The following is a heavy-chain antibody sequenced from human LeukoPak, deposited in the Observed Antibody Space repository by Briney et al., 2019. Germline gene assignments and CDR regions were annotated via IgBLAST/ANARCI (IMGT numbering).Heavy chain of an antibody. Sequence: GGSLRLSCAASGFAFSSYAMSWVRQAPGKGLEWVSAISGSGGSTYYADSVEGRFTISRDNSKNTLYLQMNSLRAEDTAVYYCAKGGYYYDSSGYDYWGQGTLVTVSS. CDR1: GFAFSSYA. J-gene: IGHJ4*02. D-gene: IGHD3-22*01. CDR2: ISGSGGST. V-gene: IGHV3-23*01. CDR3: AKGGYYYDSSGYDY.